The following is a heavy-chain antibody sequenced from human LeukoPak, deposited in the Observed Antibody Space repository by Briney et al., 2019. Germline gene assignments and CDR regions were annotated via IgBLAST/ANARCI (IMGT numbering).Heavy chain of an antibody. Sequence: GGSLRLSCAASGFTFSGYAMSWVRQAPGKGLEGVSAISGSGGSTYYADSVKGRFTITRDNSKKTLYLQMSTLKAGDRAEFNCAKDPDCTSGICYSFFYYWGQGTLVTVSS. V-gene: IGHV3-23*01. J-gene: IGHJ4*02. D-gene: IGHD2-8*01. CDR3: AKDPDCTSGICYSFFYY. CDR2: ISGSGGST. CDR1: GFTFSGYA.